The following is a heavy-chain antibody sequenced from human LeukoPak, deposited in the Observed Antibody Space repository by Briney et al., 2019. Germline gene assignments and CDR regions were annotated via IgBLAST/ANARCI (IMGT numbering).Heavy chain of an antibody. J-gene: IGHJ4*02. CDR2: ISYDGSNK. CDR3: ARDEEITFEGVVGYYYNH. CDR1: GFMFSSYA. Sequence: GGALRLSCAASGFMFSSYAMHWVRQAPGKGLEGVVLISYDGSNKYYADSVKGRFTISRDNSKNTLYLQMNSLRAEDTAVYYCARDEEITFEGVVGYYYNHWGQGTLVTVSS. D-gene: IGHD3-16*01. V-gene: IGHV3-30*04.